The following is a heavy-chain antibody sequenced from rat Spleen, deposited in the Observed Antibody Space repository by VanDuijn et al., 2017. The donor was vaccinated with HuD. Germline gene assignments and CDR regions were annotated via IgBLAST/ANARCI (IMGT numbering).Heavy chain of an antibody. J-gene: IGHJ2*01. D-gene: IGHD4-3*01. Sequence: QVQLKESEPDLVQPSQTLSLTCTVSGFSLTSYHVHWVRQPPGKGLEWMGRIQSGGSTDYNSALKSRLSISRDTSKSQVFLKMNSLQTEDTAMYFCARSGFDYWGQGVMVTVSS. V-gene: IGHV2-27*01. CDR2: IQSGGST. CDR3: ARSGFDY. CDR1: GFSLTSYH.